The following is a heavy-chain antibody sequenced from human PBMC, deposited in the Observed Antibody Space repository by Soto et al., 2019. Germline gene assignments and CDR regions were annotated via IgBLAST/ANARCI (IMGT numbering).Heavy chain of an antibody. J-gene: IGHJ5*02. V-gene: IGHV4-31*03. CDR2: IYYSGST. Sequence: SETLSLTCTVSGGSISSGGYYWSWIRQHPGKGLEWIGYIYYSGSTYYNPSLKSRVTISVDTSKNQFSLKLSSVTAADTAVYYCASMTTVTRLRGFWFDPWGQGTLVTVSS. CDR3: ASMTTVTRLRGFWFDP. D-gene: IGHD4-17*01. CDR1: GGSISSGGYY.